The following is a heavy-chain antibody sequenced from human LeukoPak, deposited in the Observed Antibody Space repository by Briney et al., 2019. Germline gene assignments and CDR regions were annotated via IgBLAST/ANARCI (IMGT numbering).Heavy chain of an antibody. D-gene: IGHD1-26*01. CDR1: GFTFSSYS. Sequence: GGSLRLSCAASGFTFSSYSMNWVRQAPGKGLEWVSSISSSSSYIYYADSVKGRFTISRDNAKNSLYLQMNSLRAEDTAVYYCARTGGSYPDAFDIWGQGTMVTVSS. CDR2: ISSSSSYI. CDR3: ARTGGSYPDAFDI. J-gene: IGHJ3*02. V-gene: IGHV3-21*04.